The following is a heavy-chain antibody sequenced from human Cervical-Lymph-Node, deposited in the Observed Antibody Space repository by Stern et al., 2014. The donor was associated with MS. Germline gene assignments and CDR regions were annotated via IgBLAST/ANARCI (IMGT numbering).Heavy chain of an antibody. D-gene: IGHD2-21*01. CDR1: GYSFTSDW. J-gene: IGHJ4*02. Sequence: VQMGQSGEEVKKPGESLKIYGKGAGYSFTSDWIGWGGKMTGKGLEWIGINYPGDSDTRSSPSFQGQVTISADKSISTAYLQWSSLKASDTAMYYCARHCGFRPGCIDYWGQGTLVTVSS. CDR2: NYPGDSDT. V-gene: IGHV5-51*01. CDR3: ARHCGFRPGCIDY.